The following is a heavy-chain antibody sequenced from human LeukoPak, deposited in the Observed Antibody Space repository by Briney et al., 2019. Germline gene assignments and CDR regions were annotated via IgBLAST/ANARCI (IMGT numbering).Heavy chain of an antibody. Sequence: GGSLRLSCAASGFTFSSYGMHWVRQAPGKGLEWVAFRRYDGSNKYYADSVKGRFTISRDNSKNTLYLQMNSLRAEDTAVYYCAKEFISGSYYYYYMDVWGKGTTVTVSS. CDR1: GFTFSSYG. D-gene: IGHD1-26*01. CDR2: RRYDGSNK. CDR3: AKEFISGSYYYYYMDV. J-gene: IGHJ6*03. V-gene: IGHV3-30*02.